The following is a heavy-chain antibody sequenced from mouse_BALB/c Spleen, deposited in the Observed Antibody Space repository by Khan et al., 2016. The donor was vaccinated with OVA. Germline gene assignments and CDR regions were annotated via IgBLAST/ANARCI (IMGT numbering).Heavy chain of an antibody. Sequence: EVQLQESGPELVKPGTSLKMSCRSSGYTFTNYIIHWVKQTPGQGLEWIGYINPYNDGTKYNEKFKGKATLTSDKSSITAYMELSGLTSEDSAVYYCARDYGSSFWFAVWGQGTLVTVSA. CDR3: ARDYGSSFWFAV. J-gene: IGHJ3*01. D-gene: IGHD1-1*01. CDR2: INPYNDGT. CDR1: GYTFTNYI. V-gene: IGHV1S136*01.